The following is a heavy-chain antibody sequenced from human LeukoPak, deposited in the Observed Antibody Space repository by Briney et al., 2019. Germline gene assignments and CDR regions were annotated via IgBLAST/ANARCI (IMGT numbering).Heavy chain of an antibody. D-gene: IGHD4-17*01. CDR1: GDSFSSHY. J-gene: IGHJ3*02. Sequence: SETLSLTCAVPGDSFSSHYWTWIRQSPGTGLEWIGYISHIGRTNYNPSLKSRVTISIDTSKNQFSLKLRSVTAADTAVYYCARDLVTVTKGFDIWGQGTMVSVSS. V-gene: IGHV4-59*11. CDR3: ARDLVTVTKGFDI. CDR2: ISHIGRT.